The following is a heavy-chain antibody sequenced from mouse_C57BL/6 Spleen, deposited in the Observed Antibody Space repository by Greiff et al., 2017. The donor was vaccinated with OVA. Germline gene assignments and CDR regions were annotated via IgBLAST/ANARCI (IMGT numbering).Heavy chain of an antibody. V-gene: IGHV3-6*01. D-gene: IGHD1-3*01. Sequence: ESGPGLVKPSQSLSLTCSVTGYSITSGYYWNWIRQFPGNKLEWMGYISYDGSNNYNPSLKNRISITRDTSKNQFFLKLNSVTTEDTATYYCARRGDNYAWFAYWGQGTLVTVSA. CDR3: ARRGDNYAWFAY. CDR1: GYSITSGYY. CDR2: ISYDGSN. J-gene: IGHJ3*01.